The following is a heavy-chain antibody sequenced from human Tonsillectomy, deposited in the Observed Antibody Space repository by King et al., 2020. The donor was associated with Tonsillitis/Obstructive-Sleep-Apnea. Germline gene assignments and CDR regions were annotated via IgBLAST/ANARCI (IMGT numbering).Heavy chain of an antibody. Sequence: VQLVESGAEVKKPGESLRISCKGSGYSFINYWITWVRQMPGTGLEWMGRIDPSDSYTNYSPSFQGHVTISADKSVSTADLQWSSLKASDTAMYYCARGGEGDYDTSGLNGMDVWGQGTTVTVSS. J-gene: IGHJ6*02. CDR1: GYSFINYW. D-gene: IGHD3-22*01. V-gene: IGHV5-10-1*03. CDR3: ARGGEGDYDTSGLNGMDV. CDR2: IDPSDSYT.